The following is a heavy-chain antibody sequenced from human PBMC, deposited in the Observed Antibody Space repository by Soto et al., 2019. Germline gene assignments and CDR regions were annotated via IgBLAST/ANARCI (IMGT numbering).Heavy chain of an antibody. D-gene: IGHD2-21*01. CDR3: ARAAPRGKEHIVVVIATAYYFDY. J-gene: IGHJ4*02. CDR1: GFTFSSYS. CDR2: ISSSSSYI. Sequence: ESGGGLVKPGGSLRLSCAASGFTFSSYSMNWVRQAPGKGLEWVSSISSSSSYIYYADSVKGRFTISRDNAKNSLYLQMNSLRAEDTAVYYCARAAPRGKEHIVVVIATAYYFDYWGQGTLVTVSS. V-gene: IGHV3-21*01.